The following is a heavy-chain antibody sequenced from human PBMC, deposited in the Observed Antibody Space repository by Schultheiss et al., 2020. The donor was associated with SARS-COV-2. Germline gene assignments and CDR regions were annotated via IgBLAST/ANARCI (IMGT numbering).Heavy chain of an antibody. CDR3: ARGYDILTGYWPSYELDY. CDR1: GGSFSGYY. V-gene: IGHV4-59*01. D-gene: IGHD3-9*01. Sequence: SETLSLTCAVYGGSFSGYYWSWIRQPPGKGLEWIGYIYYSGSTYYNPSLKSRVTMSLDTSKNQFSLNLDSVTAADTAVYYCARGYDILTGYWPSYELDYWGQGTLVTVSS. CDR2: IYYSGST. J-gene: IGHJ4*02.